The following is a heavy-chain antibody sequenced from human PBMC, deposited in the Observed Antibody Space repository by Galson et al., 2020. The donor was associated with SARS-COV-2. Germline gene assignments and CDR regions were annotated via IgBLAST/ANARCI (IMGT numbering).Heavy chain of an antibody. CDR1: GFTFTNAW. J-gene: IGHJ4*02. V-gene: IGHV3-15*01. D-gene: IGHD6-25*01. CDR3: SAGRSGF. CDR2: LKAKTAGGTT. Sequence: GGSLRLSCAASGFTFTNAWMSWVRQAPGKGLEWVGHLKAKTAGGTTDYAAPVKGRFTISRDDSKNTLYLQMSSLRTDDTAVYYCSAGRSGFWGQGTKVTVSS.